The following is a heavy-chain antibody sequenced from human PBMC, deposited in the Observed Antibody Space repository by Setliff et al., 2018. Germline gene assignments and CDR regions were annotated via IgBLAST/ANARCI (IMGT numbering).Heavy chain of an antibody. J-gene: IGHJ5*02. Sequence: GASVKVSCKASGYTFTSYGISWVRQAPGQGLEWMGWISAYNGNTNYAQKLQGRVTMTTDTSTSTAYMELSSLRSEDTAVYYCARVYNPLYHNWFDPWGQGTLVTVSS. CDR2: ISAYNGNT. V-gene: IGHV1-18*01. CDR1: GYTFTSYG. CDR3: ARVYNPLYHNWFDP. D-gene: IGHD1-1*01.